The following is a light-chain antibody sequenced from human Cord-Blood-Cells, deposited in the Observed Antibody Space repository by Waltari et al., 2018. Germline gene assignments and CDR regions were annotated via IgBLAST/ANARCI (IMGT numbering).Light chain of an antibody. CDR3: QQYNNWPWT. V-gene: IGKV3-15*01. Sequence: EIVMTQSPAPLSVSPGVRATLSCRASQSVSSNLAWYQQKPGQAPRPLIYGASTRATGIPARFSGSGSGTEFTLTISSLQSEDFAVYYCQQYNNWPWTFGQGTKVEIK. CDR1: QSVSSN. J-gene: IGKJ1*01. CDR2: GAS.